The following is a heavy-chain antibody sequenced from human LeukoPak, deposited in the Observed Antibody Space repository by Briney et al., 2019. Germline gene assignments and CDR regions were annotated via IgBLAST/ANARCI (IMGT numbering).Heavy chain of an antibody. CDR2: INPNSGGT. Sequence: ASVKVSCKASGYTFTSYGISWVRQAPGQGLEWMGWINPNSGGTNYAQKFQGRVTMTRDTSISTAYMELSRLRSDDTAVYYCARGGYQLLSLDYWGQGTLVTVSS. CDR1: GYTFTSYG. CDR3: ARGGYQLLSLDY. V-gene: IGHV1-2*02. J-gene: IGHJ4*02. D-gene: IGHD2-2*01.